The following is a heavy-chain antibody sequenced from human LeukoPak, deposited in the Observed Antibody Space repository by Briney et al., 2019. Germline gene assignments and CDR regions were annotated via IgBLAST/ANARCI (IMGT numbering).Heavy chain of an antibody. Sequence: GGSLRLSCAASGFTFSSYGMHWVRQAPGKGLEWVAVISYDGSNKYYADSVKGRFTISRDNSKNTLYLQMNSLRAEDTAVYYCAKGPLGYCSSTSCLYYYYHGMDVWGQGTTVTVSS. CDR2: ISYDGSNK. D-gene: IGHD2-2*01. CDR1: GFTFSSYG. CDR3: AKGPLGYCSSTSCLYYYYHGMDV. V-gene: IGHV3-30*18. J-gene: IGHJ6*02.